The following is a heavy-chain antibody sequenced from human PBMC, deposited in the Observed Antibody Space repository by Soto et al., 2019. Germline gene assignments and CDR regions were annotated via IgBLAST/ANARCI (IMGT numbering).Heavy chain of an antibody. V-gene: IGHV4-59*08. CDR3: ARTQETYSSGRNYYYYMDV. CDR2: IYSSGST. J-gene: IGHJ6*03. D-gene: IGHD3-22*01. CDR1: GGSITTSY. Sequence: SETLSLTCTVSGGSITTSYWIWIRQPPGKGLEWIGYIYSSGSTNYNPSLKSRVTTSVDTSKNQISLKLSSVTAADAAVYYCARTQETYSSGRNYYYYMDVWGKGTTVTVSS.